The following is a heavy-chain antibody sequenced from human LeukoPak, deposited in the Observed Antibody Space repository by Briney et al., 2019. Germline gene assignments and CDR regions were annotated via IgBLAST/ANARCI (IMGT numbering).Heavy chain of an antibody. Sequence: PSETLSLTCTVSGGSISSSGSYWGWIRQPPGKGLEWIGSIFHSGSTNYNPSLKSRDTISVDTSKNQFSLKLSSVTAADTAVYYCATSLYDSSGYSFDYWGQGTLVTVSS. CDR1: GGSISSSGSY. J-gene: IGHJ4*02. V-gene: IGHV4-39*07. D-gene: IGHD3-22*01. CDR3: ATSLYDSSGYSFDY. CDR2: IFHSGST.